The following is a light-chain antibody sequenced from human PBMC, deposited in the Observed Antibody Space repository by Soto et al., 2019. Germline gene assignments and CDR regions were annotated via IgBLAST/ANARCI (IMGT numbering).Light chain of an antibody. CDR2: GAS. Sequence: EIVFTQAAVTLSVSPGEIGTLSCMASQSVSSSYLAWYQQQPVQCPRLLLHGASSRATGIPDRFSGSGSGTDFTLTINSLEPEDFAVYYCHQYGISPPVTFGQGTRLEIK. J-gene: IGKJ5*01. V-gene: IGKV3-20*01. CDR1: QSVSSSY. CDR3: HQYGISPPVT.